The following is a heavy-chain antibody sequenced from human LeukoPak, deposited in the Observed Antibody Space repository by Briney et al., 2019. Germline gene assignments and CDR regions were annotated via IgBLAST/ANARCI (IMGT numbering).Heavy chain of an antibody. Sequence: QAGGSLRLSCAASGFTFSSFAMSWVRQAPGKGLEGVSTISSSGGSTDYADSVKGRFTISRDNSKNTLYLQMNSLRAEDTAVYYCAKQRVVVVPAAHDAFDIWGQGTMVTVSS. V-gene: IGHV3-23*01. CDR3: AKQRVVVVPAAHDAFDI. J-gene: IGHJ3*02. CDR2: ISSSGGST. D-gene: IGHD2-2*01. CDR1: GFTFSSFA.